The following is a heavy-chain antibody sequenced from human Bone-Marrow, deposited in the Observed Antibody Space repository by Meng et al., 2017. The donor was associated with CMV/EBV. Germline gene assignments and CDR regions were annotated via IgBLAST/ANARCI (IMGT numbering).Heavy chain of an antibody. D-gene: IGHD6-6*01. CDR3: ASLNEYSRSSEEDY. Sequence: GGSLRLSCVASGFTFSSYWMSWVRQAPGKGLEWVANIKQDGSEKYYVDSVKGRFTISRDNAKNSLYLQMNSLRAEDTAVYYCASLNEYSRSSEEDYWGQGTLVTFAS. V-gene: IGHV3-7*01. CDR2: IKQDGSEK. J-gene: IGHJ4*02. CDR1: GFTFSSYW.